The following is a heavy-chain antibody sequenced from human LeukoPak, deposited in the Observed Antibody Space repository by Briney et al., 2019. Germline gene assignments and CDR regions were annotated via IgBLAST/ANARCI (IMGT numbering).Heavy chain of an antibody. Sequence: GASLKISWKGSGYSFTTYWITWVRQMPGKGLEWMGRIDPSDSYTNYSPSFQGHVTISVDKSINTAYLQWSSLKASDTAMYYCARHPYSDSSGLSHDYWGQGTVVTVSS. CDR3: ARHPYSDSSGLSHDY. CDR2: IDPSDSYT. J-gene: IGHJ4*02. D-gene: IGHD3-22*01. V-gene: IGHV5-10-1*01. CDR1: GYSFTTYW.